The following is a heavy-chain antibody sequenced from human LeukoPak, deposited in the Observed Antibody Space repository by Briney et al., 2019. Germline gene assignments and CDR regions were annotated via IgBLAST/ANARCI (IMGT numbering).Heavy chain of an antibody. V-gene: IGHV3-23*01. CDR3: AKEVPYSNNWITVDY. CDR2: ITTGGSA. D-gene: IGHD6-13*01. Sequence: PGGSLRLSCAASGFTFSVYAMSWVRQAPGKGLEWVSGITTGGSAYYPDSVKGRFAISRDNSRNTLYLQMNSLGAEDTAVYFCAKEVPYSNNWITVDYWGRGTLVTVSS. CDR1: GFTFSVYA. J-gene: IGHJ4*02.